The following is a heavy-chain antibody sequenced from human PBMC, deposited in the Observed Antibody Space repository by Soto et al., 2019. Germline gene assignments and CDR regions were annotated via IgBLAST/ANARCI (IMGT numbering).Heavy chain of an antibody. CDR2: ISSSSSTV. D-gene: IGHD2-2*03. Sequence: EVHVEESGGGLVQPGGSLRLACAASGFQFSSYSMNWVRQAPGKGLEWVSYISSSSSTVYYAASVKGRFTMSRDNAKKSLYLQMNSLRAEDTAVYYCARVDSYWYFDLWGRSTMVTVSS. V-gene: IGHV3-48*01. J-gene: IGHJ2*01. CDR3: ARVDSYWYFDL. CDR1: GFQFSSYS.